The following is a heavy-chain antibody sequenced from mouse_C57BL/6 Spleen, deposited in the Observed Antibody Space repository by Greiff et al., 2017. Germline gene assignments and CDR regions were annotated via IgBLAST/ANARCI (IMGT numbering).Heavy chain of an antibody. CDR2: IYPGSGNT. V-gene: IGHV1-76*01. CDR1: GYTFTDYY. D-gene: IGHD3-2*02. Sequence: VQLQQSGAELVRPGASVKLSCKASGYTFTDYYINWVKQRPGQGLGWIARIYPGSGNTYYNEKFKGKATLTAEKSSSTAYMQLSSLTSEDSAVYFCARSGYGARDYWGQGTSVTVSS. CDR3: ARSGYGARDY. J-gene: IGHJ4*01.